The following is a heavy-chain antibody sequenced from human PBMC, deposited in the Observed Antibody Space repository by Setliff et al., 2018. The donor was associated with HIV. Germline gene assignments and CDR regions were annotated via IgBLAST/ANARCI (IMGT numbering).Heavy chain of an antibody. J-gene: IGHJ4*02. D-gene: IGHD6-6*01. V-gene: IGHV3-30*01. CDR3: ARDGSSLDV. CDR1: GFIFSSYA. Sequence: PGGSLRLSCAASGFIFSSYAMHWVRQAPGKGLEWVAVMSYDGNNKYYAGSVKGRFTISRDNSKNTLYLQMNSLRAEDTAVYYCARDGSSLDVWGQGTLVTVSS. CDR2: MSYDGNNK.